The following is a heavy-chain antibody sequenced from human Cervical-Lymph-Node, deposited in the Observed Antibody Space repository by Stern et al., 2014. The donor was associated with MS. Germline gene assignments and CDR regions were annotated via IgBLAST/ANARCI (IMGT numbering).Heavy chain of an antibody. CDR1: GYNVTDHA. CDR3: ATWGAANSPPLFY. V-gene: IGHV7-4-1*02. Sequence: VQLLESGSELKKPGASVKVSCKASGYNVTDHAMNWVQQAPGQGLEWMGWINTKTGTPSFAQGFTGRFVFSLDTSINTAYLQISSLKAEDSAVYYCATWGAANSPPLFYWGQGTLVTVSS. D-gene: IGHD3-16*01. CDR2: INTKTGTP. J-gene: IGHJ4*02.